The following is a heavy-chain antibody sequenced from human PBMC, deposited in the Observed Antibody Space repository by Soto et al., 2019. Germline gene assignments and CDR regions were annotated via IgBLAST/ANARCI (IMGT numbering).Heavy chain of an antibody. V-gene: IGHV4-34*01. D-gene: IGHD7-27*01. Sequence: QVQLQQWGAGLLKPSETLSLTCAVYGGSLSGSYWSGIRQPPGKGREWIGEINLSGSTNYNPALKSRVPISVDTSKNQFSLKLSSVTAADTAVYYCARGWGSIFDYWSQGTLVTVSS. CDR2: INLSGST. CDR1: GGSLSGSY. J-gene: IGHJ4*02. CDR3: ARGWGSIFDY.